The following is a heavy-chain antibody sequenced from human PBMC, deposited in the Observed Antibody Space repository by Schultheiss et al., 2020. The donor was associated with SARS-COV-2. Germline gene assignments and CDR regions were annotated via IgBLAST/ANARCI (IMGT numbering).Heavy chain of an antibody. CDR2: IIPIFGTA. J-gene: IGHJ6*02. CDR3: ARMGYYYYAMDV. CDR1: GGTFSSYA. V-gene: IGHV1-69*01. Sequence: KISCKASGGTFSSYAISWVRQAPGQGLEWMGGIIPIFGTANYAQKFQGRVTITADESTSTAYMELSSLRSEDTAVYYCARMGYYYYAMDVWGQGTTVTVSS.